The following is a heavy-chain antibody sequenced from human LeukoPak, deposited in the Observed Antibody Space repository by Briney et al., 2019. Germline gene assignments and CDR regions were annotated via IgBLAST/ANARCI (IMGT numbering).Heavy chain of an antibody. CDR2: IKQDGSEK. D-gene: IGHD3-10*01. J-gene: IGHJ4*02. V-gene: IGHV3-7*01. CDR1: GFTFTTYW. Sequence: GGSLRLSCAASGFTFTTYWMSWVRQAPGEGLEWQASIKQDGSEKNYVDSVKGRFTISRDNAKNSLFLQMNNLRTEDTAVYFCARGGWFFGSRTSASGYWGQGILVTVSS. CDR3: ARGGWFFGSRTSASGY.